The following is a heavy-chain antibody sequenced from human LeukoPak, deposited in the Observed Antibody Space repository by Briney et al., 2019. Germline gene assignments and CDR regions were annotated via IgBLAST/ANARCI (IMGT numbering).Heavy chain of an antibody. Sequence: PGRSVRLSCAASGFTFNTYGMHWVRQAPGKGLEWVAVIGFDGTNKFYAVSMEGRFTISRDNSRNTLYLQLNSLRPEDTAVYYCAKDQGDDGDYFDYWGQGTLVTVSS. CDR2: IGFDGTNK. J-gene: IGHJ4*02. CDR3: AKDQGDDGDYFDY. V-gene: IGHV3-30*18. CDR1: GFTFNTYG. D-gene: IGHD2-21*02.